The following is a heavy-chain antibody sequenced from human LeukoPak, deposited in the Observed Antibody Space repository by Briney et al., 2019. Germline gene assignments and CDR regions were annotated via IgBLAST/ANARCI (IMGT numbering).Heavy chain of an antibody. CDR2: INHSGST. D-gene: IGHD3-3*01. CDR1: GGSFSGYY. J-gene: IGHJ5*02. Sequence: SETLSLTCAVYGGSFSGYYWSWIRQPPGKGLEWIGEINHSGSTNYNPSLKSRVTISIDTSKNQFSLELYSVTAADTAVYYCARRIAVVIIVPQGWFDPWGQGTLVTVSS. V-gene: IGHV4-34*01. CDR3: ARRIAVVIIVPQGWFDP.